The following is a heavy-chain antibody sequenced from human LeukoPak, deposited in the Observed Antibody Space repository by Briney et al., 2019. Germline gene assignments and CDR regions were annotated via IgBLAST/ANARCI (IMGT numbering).Heavy chain of an antibody. CDR2: TFFSGTT. CDR1: GVSISSGGYY. Sequence: PSQTLSLTCTVSGVSISSGGYYWSWIRQHPGTDLEWIGYTFFSGTTYYNPSLERRVNISEDTSENHFSLKVTRVTAADTAVFYCARVVAGLAAPHAWGQGPVATVSS. J-gene: IGHJ3*01. D-gene: IGHD2-15*01. CDR3: ARVVAGLAAPHA. V-gene: IGHV4-31*03.